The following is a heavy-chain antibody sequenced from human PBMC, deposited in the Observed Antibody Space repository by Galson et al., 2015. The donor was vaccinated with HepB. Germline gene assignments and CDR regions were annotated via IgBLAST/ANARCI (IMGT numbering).Heavy chain of an antibody. V-gene: IGHV1-46*04. J-gene: IGHJ5*02. D-gene: IGHD2-15*01. CDR3: ARGVGNWFDP. CDR2: IKPIGGNI. Sequence: SVKVSCKASGYTFSKNYLHWVRQAPGQGPEWMGLIKPIGGNIIFAPGSHDRVTMTRDTSTTTVYLELSSLRSEDTAVYYCARGVGNWFDPWGQGTVVTVSS. CDR1: GYTFSKNY.